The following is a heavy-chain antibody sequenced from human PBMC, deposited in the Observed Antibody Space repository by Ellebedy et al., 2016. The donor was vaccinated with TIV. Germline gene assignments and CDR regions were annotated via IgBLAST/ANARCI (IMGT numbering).Heavy chain of an antibody. CDR2: IDTSGNDI. CDR3: ACPAVGFWSGYNEH. Sequence: GESLKISCGVSGLTFSSYSMTWVRQAPGKGLEWLSYIDTSGNDIHYADSVTGRFTISRDNAKNSLLLQKNSLRAADTAIYYCACPAVGFWSGYNEHWGQGTLVTVSS. J-gene: IGHJ4*02. V-gene: IGHV3-21*01. CDR1: GLTFSSYS. D-gene: IGHD3-3*01.